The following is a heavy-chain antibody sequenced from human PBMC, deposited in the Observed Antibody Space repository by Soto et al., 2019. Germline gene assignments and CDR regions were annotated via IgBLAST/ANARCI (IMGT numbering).Heavy chain of an antibody. D-gene: IGHD3-9*01. CDR1: GGSISSSSYY. CDR3: ARVASVHILTGYYQNWFDP. V-gene: IGHV4-39*07. J-gene: IGHJ5*02. Sequence: SETLSLTCTVSGGSISSSSYYWGWIRQPPGKGLEWIGSIYYSGSTYYNPSLKSRVTISVDTSKNQFSLKLSSVTAADTAVYYCARVASVHILTGYYQNWFDPWGQGTLVTVSS. CDR2: IYYSGST.